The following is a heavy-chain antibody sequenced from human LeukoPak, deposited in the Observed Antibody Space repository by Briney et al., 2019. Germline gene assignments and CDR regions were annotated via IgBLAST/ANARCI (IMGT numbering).Heavy chain of an antibody. V-gene: IGHV4-39*01. CDR1: GGSISGSSYY. J-gene: IGHJ5*02. D-gene: IGHD2-2*01. Sequence: PSETLSLTCTVSGGSISGSSYYWGWIRQPPGKGLEWIGSIYYSGSTYYNPSLKSRVTISVDTSKNQFSLKLSSVTAADTAVYYCARGRAAAHRFDPWGQGTLVTVSS. CDR3: ARGRAAAHRFDP. CDR2: IYYSGST.